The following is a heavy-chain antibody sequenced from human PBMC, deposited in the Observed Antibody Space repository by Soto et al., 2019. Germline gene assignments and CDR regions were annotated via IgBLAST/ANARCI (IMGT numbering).Heavy chain of an antibody. Sequence: SVKVSCKASGYRFTSYAISWVRQAPGQGLEWMGGIIPIFGTANYAQKFQGRVTITADESTSTAHMELSSLRSEDTAVYYCARERVTMIVVVPGAFDIRAQGTTVTVSS. CDR1: GYRFTSYA. V-gene: IGHV1-69*13. D-gene: IGHD3-22*01. J-gene: IGHJ3*02. CDR3: ARERVTMIVVVPGAFDI. CDR2: IIPIFGTA.